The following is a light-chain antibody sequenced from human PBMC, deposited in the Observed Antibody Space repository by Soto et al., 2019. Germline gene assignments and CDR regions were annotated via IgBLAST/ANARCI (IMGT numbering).Light chain of an antibody. Sequence: QSVLTQPRSVSGSPGQSVTISCTGTSSDVGGYDFVSWYQQHPGNAPKLMISDVSKRPSGVPDRFSGSKSGNTASLTISGLQAEDEADYYCCSYAGDLALFGGGTKVTVL. J-gene: IGLJ2*01. CDR1: SSDVGGYDF. V-gene: IGLV2-11*01. CDR2: DVS. CDR3: CSYAGDLAL.